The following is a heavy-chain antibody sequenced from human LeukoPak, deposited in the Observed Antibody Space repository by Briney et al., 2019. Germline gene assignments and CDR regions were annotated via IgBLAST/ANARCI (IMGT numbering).Heavy chain of an antibody. D-gene: IGHD2-2*01. J-gene: IGHJ5*02. CDR1: GGSSSSSRYY. CDR2: IYYSGST. Sequence: SETLSLTCTVSGGSSSSSRYYWGWIRQPPGKGLEWIGSIYYSGSTYYNPSLKSRVTISVDTSKNQFSLKLSSVAAADTAVYYCARHPYQLLWLSWFDPWGQGTLVTVSS. CDR3: ARHPYQLLWLSWFDP. V-gene: IGHV4-39*01.